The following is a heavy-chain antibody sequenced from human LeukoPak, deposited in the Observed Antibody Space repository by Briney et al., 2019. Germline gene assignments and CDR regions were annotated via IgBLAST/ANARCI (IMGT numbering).Heavy chain of an antibody. D-gene: IGHD6-19*01. Sequence: PSETLSLTCAVSGGSISSGGYSWSWIRQPPGKGLEWIGYIYHSGSTYYNPSLKSRVTISVDRSKNQFSLKLSSVTAADTAVYYCARESRQWLVLGGVDYWGQGTLVTVSS. V-gene: IGHV4-30-2*01. CDR1: GGSISSGGYS. CDR2: IYHSGST. J-gene: IGHJ4*02. CDR3: ARESRQWLVLGGVDY.